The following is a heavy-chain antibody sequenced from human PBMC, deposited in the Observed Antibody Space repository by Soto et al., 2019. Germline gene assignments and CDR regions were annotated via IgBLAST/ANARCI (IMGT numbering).Heavy chain of an antibody. Sequence: ASEALSLTCSVSGGSTSSCYWSWIRQPPGKGLEWIGYIYYSGSTDYSPSLKSRVTMSIDTSQNQVSLKLTSVTTADTAVYYCAATHRYWGQGPLVTVSS. CDR2: IYYSGST. CDR3: AATHRY. CDR1: GGSTSSCY. V-gene: IGHV4-59*01. J-gene: IGHJ4*02.